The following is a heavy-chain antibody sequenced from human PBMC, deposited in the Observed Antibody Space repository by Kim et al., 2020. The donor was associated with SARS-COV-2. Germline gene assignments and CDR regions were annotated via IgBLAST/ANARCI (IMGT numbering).Heavy chain of an antibody. V-gene: IGHV4-31*02. D-gene: IGHD3-16*02. J-gene: IGHJ4*02. CDR3: ARGLRLGELSLSPPFDY. Sequence: LKSRVTISVDSSKNQFSRKLSSVTAADTAVYYCARGLRLGELSLSPPFDYWGQGTLVTVSS.